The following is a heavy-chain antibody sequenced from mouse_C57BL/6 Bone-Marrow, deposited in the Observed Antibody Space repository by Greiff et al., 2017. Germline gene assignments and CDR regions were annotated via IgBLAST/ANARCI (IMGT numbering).Heavy chain of an antibody. V-gene: IGHV1-69*01. Sequence: QVQLQQPGAELVMPGASVKLSCKASGYTFTSYWMHWVKQRPGQGLEWIGEIDPSDSYTNYNQKFKGKSTLTVDKSSSTAYMQLSSLTSEDSAVDYCAREKSSPLEWYFDVWGKGTTVTVSS. CDR2: IDPSDSYT. D-gene: IGHD1-3*01. J-gene: IGHJ1*03. CDR3: AREKSSPLEWYFDV. CDR1: GYTFTSYW.